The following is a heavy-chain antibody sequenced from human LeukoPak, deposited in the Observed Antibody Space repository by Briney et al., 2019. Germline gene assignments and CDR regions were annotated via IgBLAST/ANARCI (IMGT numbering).Heavy chain of an antibody. V-gene: IGHV3-53*01. J-gene: IGHJ4*02. Sequence: GGSLRHSCAASGFTVSSNYMSWVRQAPGKGLEWVSVIYSGDSTYYADSVKGRFTISRDNSKNTLYLQMNSLRAEDTAVYYCARAPKYSGSSLVYWGQGTLVTVSS. CDR2: IYSGDST. D-gene: IGHD1-26*01. CDR1: GFTVSSNY. CDR3: ARAPKYSGSSLVY.